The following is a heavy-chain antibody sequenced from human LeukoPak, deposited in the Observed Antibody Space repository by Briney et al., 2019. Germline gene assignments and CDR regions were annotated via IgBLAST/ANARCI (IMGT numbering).Heavy chain of an antibody. CDR2: MNPNSGNT. D-gene: IGHD3-3*01. CDR3: ARGLRPDFWSGYYMGMGYYYYYMDV. CDR1: GYTFTSYD. V-gene: IGHV1-8*01. J-gene: IGHJ6*03. Sequence: GASVKVSCKASGYTFTSYDINWVRQATGQGLEWMRWMNPNSGNTGYAQKFQGRVTMTRNTSISTAYMELSSLRSEDTAVYYCARGLRPDFWSGYYMGMGYYYYYMDVWGKGTTVTVSS.